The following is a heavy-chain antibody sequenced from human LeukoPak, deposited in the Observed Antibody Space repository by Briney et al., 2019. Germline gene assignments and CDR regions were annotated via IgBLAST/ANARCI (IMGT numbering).Heavy chain of an antibody. D-gene: IGHD3-16*02. V-gene: IGHV7-4-1*02. Sequence: GASVKVSCKASGYTFTSYAMNWVRQAPGQGLKWMGWINTNTGNPTYAQGFTGRFVFSLDTSVSTAYLQISSLKAEDTAMYYCARLDYDYVWGSYRYTEVNDAFDIWGQGTMVTVSS. CDR1: GYTFTSYA. CDR3: ARLDYDYVWGSYRYTEVNDAFDI. CDR2: INTNTGNP. J-gene: IGHJ3*02.